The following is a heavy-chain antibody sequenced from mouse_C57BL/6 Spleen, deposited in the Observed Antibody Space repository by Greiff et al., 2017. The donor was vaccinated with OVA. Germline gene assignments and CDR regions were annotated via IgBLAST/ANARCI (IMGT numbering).Heavy chain of an antibody. Sequence: DVMLVESGGGLVQPGGSLSLSCAASGFTFTDYYMSWVRQPPGKALEWLGFIRNKANGYTTEYSASVKGRFTISRDNSQSILYLQMNALRAEDSATYYCARYDDGYFEAYWGQGTLVTVSA. V-gene: IGHV7-3*01. CDR2: IRNKANGYTT. CDR3: ARYDDGYFEAY. CDR1: GFTFTDYY. D-gene: IGHD2-3*01. J-gene: IGHJ3*01.